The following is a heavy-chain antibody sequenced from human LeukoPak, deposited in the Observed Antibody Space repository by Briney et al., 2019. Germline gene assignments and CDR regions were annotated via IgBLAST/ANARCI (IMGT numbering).Heavy chain of an antibody. V-gene: IGHV3-23*01. CDR3: AKSIAVAGTDY. D-gene: IGHD6-19*01. J-gene: IGHJ4*02. CDR2: ISASGGST. Sequence: GGSLRLSCAASGFTLSSYAMSWVRQAPGKGLEWVSSISASGGSTNYADSVKGRFTISRDNSKNTLYLQMNSLRAEDTAVYYCAKSIAVAGTDYWGQGTLVTVSS. CDR1: GFTLSSYA.